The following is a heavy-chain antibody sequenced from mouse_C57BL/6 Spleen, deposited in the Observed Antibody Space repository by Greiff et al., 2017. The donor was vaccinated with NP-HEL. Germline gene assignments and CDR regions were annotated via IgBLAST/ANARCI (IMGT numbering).Heavy chain of an antibody. CDR3: ARQGDTWFAY. D-gene: IGHD3-3*01. V-gene: IGHV1-4*01. Sequence: QVQLKESGAELARPGASVKMSCKASGYTFTSYTMHWVKQRPGQGLEWIGYINPSSGYTKYNQKFKDKATLTADKSSSTAYMQLSSLTSEDSAVYYCARQGDTWFAYWGQGTLVTVSA. CDR1: GYTFTSYT. J-gene: IGHJ3*01. CDR2: INPSSGYT.